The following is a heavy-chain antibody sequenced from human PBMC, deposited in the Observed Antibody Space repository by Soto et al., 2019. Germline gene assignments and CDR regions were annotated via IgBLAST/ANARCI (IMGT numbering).Heavy chain of an antibody. Sequence: EVQLVESGGGLVQPGRSLRLSCAASGFTFDDYAMHWVRQAPGKGLEWVSGISWNSGSIGYADSVKGRFTISRDNAKNSLYLQMNSLRAEDTALYYCAKDTGGYSSSSGNYYYYMDVWGKGTTVTVSS. J-gene: IGHJ6*03. CDR1: GFTFDDYA. D-gene: IGHD6-6*01. CDR3: AKDTGGYSSSSGNYYYYMDV. V-gene: IGHV3-9*01. CDR2: ISWNSGSI.